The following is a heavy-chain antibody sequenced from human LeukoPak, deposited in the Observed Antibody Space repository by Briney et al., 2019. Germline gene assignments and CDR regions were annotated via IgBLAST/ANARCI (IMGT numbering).Heavy chain of an antibody. J-gene: IGHJ4*02. Sequence: GASVKVSCKASGYTFTGYYMHWVRQAPGQGLEWMGWINPNSGGTNYAQKFQGRVTMTRDTSISTAYMELSRLRSDDTAVYYCARPSARDGDYGFLFDYWGQGTLVTVSS. CDR2: INPNSGGT. V-gene: IGHV1-2*02. CDR3: ARPSARDGDYGFLFDY. CDR1: GYTFTGYY. D-gene: IGHD4-17*01.